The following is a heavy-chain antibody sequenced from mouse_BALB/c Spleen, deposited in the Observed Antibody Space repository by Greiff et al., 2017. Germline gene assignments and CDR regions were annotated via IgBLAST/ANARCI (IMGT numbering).Heavy chain of an antibody. J-gene: IGHJ3*01. CDR2: IDPANGNT. CDR1: GFNIKDTY. CDR3: ARIYYDYDGSY. V-gene: IGHV14-3*02. D-gene: IGHD2-4*01. Sequence: VHVKQSGAELVKPGASVKLSCTASGFNIKDTYMHWVKQRPEQGLEWIGRIDPANGNTKYDPKFQGKATITADTSSNTAYLQLSSLTSEDTAVYYCARIYYDYDGSYWGQGTLVTVSA.